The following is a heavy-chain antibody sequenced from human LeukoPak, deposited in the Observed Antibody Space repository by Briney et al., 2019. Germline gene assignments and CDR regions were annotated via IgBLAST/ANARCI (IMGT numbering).Heavy chain of an antibody. CDR3: ATPAQVYDFWSGYFY. CDR1: GGSISSGGYS. V-gene: IGHV4-30-2*03. CDR2: IYHSGST. Sequence: SETLSLTCAVSGGSISSGGYSWSWIRQPPGKGLEWIGYIYHSGSTYYNPSLKSRVTISVDTSKNQFSLKLSSVTAADTAVYYCATPAQVYDFWSGYFYWGQGTLVTVSS. J-gene: IGHJ4*02. D-gene: IGHD3-3*01.